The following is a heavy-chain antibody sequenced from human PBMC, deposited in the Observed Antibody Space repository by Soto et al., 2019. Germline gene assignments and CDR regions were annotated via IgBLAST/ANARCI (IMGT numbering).Heavy chain of an antibody. V-gene: IGHV3-7*01. CDR2: IKKDGSEK. CDR3: ARFRGGTVDSWPYGMNV. D-gene: IGHD2-15*01. J-gene: IGHJ6*02. Sequence: QPGGCLRLSCAASGFTLSNYWMNWVRQAPGKGLECVANIKKDGSEKYYVASVKGRFTISRYNAKKSLYLQIYSLRAEDTAMYYCARFRGGTVDSWPYGMNVCPQGSKVTV. CDR1: GFTLSNYW.